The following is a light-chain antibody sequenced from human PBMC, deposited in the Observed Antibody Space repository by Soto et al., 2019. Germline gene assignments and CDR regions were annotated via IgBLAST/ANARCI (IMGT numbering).Light chain of an antibody. CDR1: QSISSW. V-gene: IGKV1-5*03. CDR3: XQYNSFSLT. J-gene: IGKJ4*01. Sequence: DIQMTQSPSTLSASVGDRVTITCRASQSISSWLAWYQQKPGKAPKLLIYKASSLESGVPSRFSGSGSGTEFTLPISSLQPDDFATYYXXQYNSFSLTFGGGTKVEIK. CDR2: KAS.